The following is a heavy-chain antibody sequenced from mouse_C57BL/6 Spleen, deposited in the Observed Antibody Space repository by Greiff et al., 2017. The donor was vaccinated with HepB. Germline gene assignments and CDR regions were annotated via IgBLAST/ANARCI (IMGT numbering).Heavy chain of an antibody. V-gene: IGHV1-64*01. J-gene: IGHJ2*01. Sequence: QVQLQQPGAELVKPGASVKLSCKASGYTFTSYWMHWVKQRPGQGLEWIGMIHPNSGSTNYNEKFKSKATLTVDKSSSTAYMQSSRMTDEDSAVYYCERGRRDYYGSSYDYFDYWGQGTTLTVSS. D-gene: IGHD1-1*01. CDR2: IHPNSGST. CDR3: ERGRRDYYGSSYDYFDY. CDR1: GYTFTSYW.